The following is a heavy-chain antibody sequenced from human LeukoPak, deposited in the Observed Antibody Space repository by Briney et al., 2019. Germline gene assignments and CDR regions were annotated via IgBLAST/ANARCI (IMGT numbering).Heavy chain of an antibody. CDR3: AREKQQLVPLDY. CDR1: GYTFSSYD. V-gene: IGHV1-8*03. CDR2: MNPNSGDR. Sequence: ASVKVSCKASGYTFSSYDINWVRQATGQGLEWMGWMNPNSGDRGYAQKFQGRVTITRNTSISTAYMELSSLRSEDTAVYYCAREKQQLVPLDYWGQGTLVTVSS. D-gene: IGHD6-13*01. J-gene: IGHJ4*02.